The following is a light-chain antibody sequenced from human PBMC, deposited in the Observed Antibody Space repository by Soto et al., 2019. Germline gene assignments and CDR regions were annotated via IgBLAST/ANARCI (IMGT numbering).Light chain of an antibody. CDR2: GAS. CDR1: QSVSSN. V-gene: IGKV3-15*01. Sequence: EIVMTQSPATLSVSPGERATLPCRASQSVSSNLAWYQQKPGQAPRLLIYGASTRATGIPARFSGSGSGTEFTLTISSLQSEDFAVYYCQQYNNWPLTFGQGTRLEI. CDR3: QQYNNWPLT. J-gene: IGKJ5*01.